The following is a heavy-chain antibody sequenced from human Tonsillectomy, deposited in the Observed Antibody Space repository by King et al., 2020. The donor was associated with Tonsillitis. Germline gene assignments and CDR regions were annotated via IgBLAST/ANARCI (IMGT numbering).Heavy chain of an antibody. CDR3: TRGDDYVWGSYRSFDY. Sequence: VQLVESGGGLVQPGRSLRLSCTASGFTFGDYAMSWFSQAPGKGLEWVGFIRSKAYGGTTEYAASVKGRFTISRDDSKSIAYLQMNSLKTEDTAVYYCTRGDDYVWGSYRSFDYWGQGTLVTVSS. CDR1: GFTFGDYA. D-gene: IGHD3-16*02. CDR2: IRSKAYGGTT. V-gene: IGHV3-49*03. J-gene: IGHJ4*02.